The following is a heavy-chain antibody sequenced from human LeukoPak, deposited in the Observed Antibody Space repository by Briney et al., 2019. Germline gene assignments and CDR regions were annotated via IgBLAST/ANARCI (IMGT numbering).Heavy chain of an antibody. D-gene: IGHD6-13*01. CDR1: GSTFTDYY. V-gene: IGHV1-2*02. CDR2: INPNNGDT. J-gene: IGHJ1*01. Sequence: GSVRVSCIASGSTFTDYYKHWVRQAPGQGLEWMGWINPNNGDTSYAQKFQGRVTMTRDTSISTAYIELSSLRSDDTAVYYCARGRNIAVGGTSLVAHWGEGPLVTVSS. CDR3: ARGRNIAVGGTSLVAH.